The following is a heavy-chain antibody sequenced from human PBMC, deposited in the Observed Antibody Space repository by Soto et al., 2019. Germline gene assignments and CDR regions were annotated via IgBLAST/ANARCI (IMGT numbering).Heavy chain of an antibody. Sequence: EVQLVESGGGLVQPGGSLKLSCAASGYTFSDSAMHWVRQASGKGLEWVGRMPSQANSYATVYAASVKGRFTISRDDSNNTAYLQMNSLKTEDTAVYYCARLWSEREPNFDSWGQGTLVSVSS. V-gene: IGHV3-73*02. CDR2: MPSQANSYAT. D-gene: IGHD1-26*01. CDR1: GYTFSDSA. J-gene: IGHJ4*02. CDR3: ARLWSEREPNFDS.